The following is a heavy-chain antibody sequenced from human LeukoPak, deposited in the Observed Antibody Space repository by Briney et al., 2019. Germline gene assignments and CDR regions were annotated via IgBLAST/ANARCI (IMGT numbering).Heavy chain of an antibody. J-gene: IGHJ4*02. Sequence: GGSLRLSCAASGFTFNRAAMSWVRQAPGKGLEWVSGISGSGGDTYYSDSVKGRFTISRDNAKTTVYLQMNSLRTEDTAKYYCAKEGRLTVAAVVVENYFDYWGQGTPVTVSA. CDR2: ISGSGGDT. V-gene: IGHV3-23*01. CDR1: GFTFNRAA. D-gene: IGHD3-22*01. CDR3: AKEGRLTVAAVVVENYFDY.